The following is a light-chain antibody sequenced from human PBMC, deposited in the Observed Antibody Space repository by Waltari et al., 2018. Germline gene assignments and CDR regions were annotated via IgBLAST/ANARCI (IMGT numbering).Light chain of an antibody. CDR3: CAYTGTNTFV. J-gene: IGLJ1*01. Sequence: QSALTQPRSVSGSPGQSVTISCTGTSSNVGSFDYVSWYQHHPGKAPKLLIYDVAKRPSGVPHRFSGSKSGNTASLTITGLQTEDEAEYYCCAYTGTNTFVLGTGTAITVL. V-gene: IGLV2-11*01. CDR1: SSNVGSFDY. CDR2: DVA.